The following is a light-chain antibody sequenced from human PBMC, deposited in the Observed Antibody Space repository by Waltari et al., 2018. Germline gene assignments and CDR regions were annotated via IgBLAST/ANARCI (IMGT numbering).Light chain of an antibody. J-gene: IGKJ4*01. V-gene: IGKV3-20*01. CDR2: GGS. Sequence: EIVLTQSPGTLSLSPGERATLSCRASQSVSSSYLAWYQQKPGQAPRLLIYGGSSRATGIPDRFSGSGSGTDFTLTISRLEPEDFAVYYCQQYGSSPPNTFGGGTKVEIK. CDR1: QSVSSSY. CDR3: QQYGSSPPNT.